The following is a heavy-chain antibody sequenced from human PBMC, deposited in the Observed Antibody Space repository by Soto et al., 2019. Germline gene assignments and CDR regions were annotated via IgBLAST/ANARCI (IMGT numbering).Heavy chain of an antibody. J-gene: IGHJ5*01. CDR2: IYYSGTT. CDR3: ARLKGAFFITTYNWFDS. D-gene: IGHD3-22*01. Sequence: PSETLSLTCTVSCDSISSSSYYWGWIRQPPGKGLEWIGDIYYSGTTHYNPSLKSRVTISIDTSKNQFSLHLRSVTAADTAVHYCARLKGAFFITTYNWFDSWGQGTPVTVSS. CDR1: CDSISSSSYY. V-gene: IGHV4-39*01.